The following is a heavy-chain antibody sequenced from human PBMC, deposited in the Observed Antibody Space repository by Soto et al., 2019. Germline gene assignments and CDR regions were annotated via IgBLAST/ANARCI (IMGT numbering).Heavy chain of an antibody. Sequence: ASVKVSCKASGYTFTSYGISWVRQAPGQGLEWMGWISAYNGNTNCAQKLQGRVTMTTDTSTSTAYMELRSLRSDDTAVYYCARAVYYYDSSGYFEAVDYWGQGTLVTVSS. CDR3: ARAVYYYDSSGYFEAVDY. V-gene: IGHV1-18*04. D-gene: IGHD3-22*01. CDR2: ISAYNGNT. J-gene: IGHJ4*02. CDR1: GYTFTSYG.